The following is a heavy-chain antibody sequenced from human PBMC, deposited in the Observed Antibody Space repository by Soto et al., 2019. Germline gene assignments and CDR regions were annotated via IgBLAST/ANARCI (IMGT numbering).Heavy chain of an antibody. J-gene: IGHJ6*03. Sequence: ELQLVESGGGLVKPGGSLRLSCAASGFTFSASTMTWVRQAPGKGLEWVSSIGGGSTNIYYADSVKGRFTISRDNAKNSLYLQMDSLRGEDTAVYYCARPLYCSGGSCFSMGYFYYYLDVWGKGTTVTVSS. V-gene: IGHV3-21*01. CDR2: IGGGSTNI. CDR3: ARPLYCSGGSCFSMGYFYYYLDV. CDR1: GFTFSAST. D-gene: IGHD2-15*01.